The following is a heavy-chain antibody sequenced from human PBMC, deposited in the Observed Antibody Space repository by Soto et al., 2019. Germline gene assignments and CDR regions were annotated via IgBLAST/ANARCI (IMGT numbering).Heavy chain of an antibody. CDR1: GGTFSSYT. V-gene: IGHV1-69*08. Sequence: QVQLVQSGAEVKKPGSSVKVSCKASGGTFSSYTISWVRQAPGQGLEWMGRIIPILGIANYAQKFQGRVTITADKSTCTAYMELSSLRSEDTAVYYCARDRHYDILTGYYNPQSVLGYWGQGTLVTVSS. CDR3: ARDRHYDILTGYYNPQSVLGY. D-gene: IGHD3-9*01. J-gene: IGHJ4*02. CDR2: IIPILGIA.